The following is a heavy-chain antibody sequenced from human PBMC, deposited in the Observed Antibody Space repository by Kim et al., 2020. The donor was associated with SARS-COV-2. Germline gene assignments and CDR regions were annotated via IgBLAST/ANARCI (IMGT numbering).Heavy chain of an antibody. J-gene: IGHJ4*01. CDR1: GFTFSIYG. V-gene: IGHV3-23*01. Sequence: GGSLRLSCAASGFTFSIYGMNWVRRAPGKGLEWVSGILGRGFMTYHADSVKGRFTISRDNSKNTVYLQMNSLRAEDTAVYYCAKDGRDYDNVLSFDFWG. CDR3: AKDGRDYDNVLSFDF. CDR2: ILGRGFMT. D-gene: IGHD3-16*01.